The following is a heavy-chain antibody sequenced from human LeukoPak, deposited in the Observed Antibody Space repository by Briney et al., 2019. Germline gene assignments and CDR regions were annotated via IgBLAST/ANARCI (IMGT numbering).Heavy chain of an antibody. J-gene: IGHJ6*03. CDR1: GGSISSGGYY. Sequence: PSQTLPFTCTVSGGSISSGGYYWSWIRQPPGKGLEWIGYIYHSGSTYYNPSLKSRVTISVDRSKNQFSLKLSSVTAADTAVYYCARVGGPANYYYYMDVWGKGTTVTVSS. V-gene: IGHV4-30-2*01. D-gene: IGHD3-16*01. CDR2: IYHSGST. CDR3: ARVGGPANYYYYMDV.